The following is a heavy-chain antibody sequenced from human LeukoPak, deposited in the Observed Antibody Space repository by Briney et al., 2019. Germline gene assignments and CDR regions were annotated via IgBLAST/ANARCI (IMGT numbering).Heavy chain of an antibody. J-gene: IGHJ4*02. V-gene: IGHV3-49*03. Sequence: PGRSLRLSCTTSGFTLGDYAVSWFRQAPGNGPEWVGLVRSKLYGGTTEYAASVKGRFTVSRGDSKSISHLQMNSLRSDDTAMYYCSRASFTIFGVIIPGNDWGQGTLVTVSS. CDR2: VRSKLYGGTT. CDR3: SRASFTIFGVIIPGND. D-gene: IGHD3-3*01. CDR1: GFTLGDYA.